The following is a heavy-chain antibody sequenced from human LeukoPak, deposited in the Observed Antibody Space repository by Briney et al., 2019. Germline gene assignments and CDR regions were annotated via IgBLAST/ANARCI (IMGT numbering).Heavy chain of an antibody. CDR1: GGSISSYY. D-gene: IGHD6-6*01. CDR3: ARVTYSSSSISLDAFDI. V-gene: IGHV4-59*01. Sequence: SETLSLTCTVSGGSISSYYWSWIRQPPGKGLEWIGYIYYSGSTNYNPSLKSRVTISVDTSKNQFSLKLSSVTTADTAVYYCARVTYSSSSISLDAFDIWGRGTMVTVSS. CDR2: IYYSGST. J-gene: IGHJ3*02.